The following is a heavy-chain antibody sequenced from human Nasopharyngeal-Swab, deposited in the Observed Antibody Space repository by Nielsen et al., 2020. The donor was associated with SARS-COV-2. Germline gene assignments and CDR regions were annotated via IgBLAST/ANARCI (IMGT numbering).Heavy chain of an antibody. V-gene: IGHV3-48*03. CDR2: ISSSGSTI. CDR3: ARSHTSITIFGVVTYYGMDV. D-gene: IGHD3-3*01. Sequence: GESLKISCAASGFTFSSYEMNWVRQAPGKGLEWVSYISSSGSTIYYADSVKGRFTIFRDNAKNSLHLQMNSLRAEDTAVYYCARSHTSITIFGVVTYYGMDVWGQGTTVTVSS. J-gene: IGHJ6*02. CDR1: GFTFSSYE.